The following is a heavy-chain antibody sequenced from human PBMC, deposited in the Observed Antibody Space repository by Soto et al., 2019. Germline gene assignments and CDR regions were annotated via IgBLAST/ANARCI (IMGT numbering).Heavy chain of an antibody. Sequence: GGSLRLSCAASGFTFSSYAMHWVRQAPGKGLEWVAVISYDGSDKYYADSVKGRFTISRDNSKNTLYLQMNSLRAEDTAVYYCAREHIVVVTAISLFDYWGQGTLVTVSS. CDR1: GFTFSSYA. CDR2: ISYDGSDK. D-gene: IGHD2-21*02. V-gene: IGHV3-30-3*01. J-gene: IGHJ4*02. CDR3: AREHIVVVTAISLFDY.